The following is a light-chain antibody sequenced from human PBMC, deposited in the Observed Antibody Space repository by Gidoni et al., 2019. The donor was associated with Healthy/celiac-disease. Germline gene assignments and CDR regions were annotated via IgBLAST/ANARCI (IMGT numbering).Light chain of an antibody. CDR2: GAS. Sequence: DIVLTQSPGTLSLSPGERATRSCRASQSVISSYLAWYQQKPGQAPRLLIYGASSRATGIPDRFSGSGSGTDFTLTISRLEPEDFAVYYCQQYGSSPGTFGQGTKVEIK. V-gene: IGKV3-20*01. J-gene: IGKJ1*01. CDR1: QSVISSY. CDR3: QQYGSSPGT.